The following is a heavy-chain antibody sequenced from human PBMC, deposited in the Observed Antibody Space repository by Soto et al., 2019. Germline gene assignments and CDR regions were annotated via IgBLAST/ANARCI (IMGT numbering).Heavy chain of an antibody. D-gene: IGHD6-13*01. V-gene: IGHV1-69*13. J-gene: IGHJ6*02. CDR1: GGTFSSYA. CDR2: IIPIFGTA. CDR3: ALRVAAAGDYYYGMDV. Sequence: SVKVSCKASGGTFSSYAISWVRQAPGQGLEWMGGIIPIFGTANYAQKFQGRVTITADESTSTAYMELSSLRSEDTAVYYCALRVAAAGDYYYGMDVWGQGTTVTVYS.